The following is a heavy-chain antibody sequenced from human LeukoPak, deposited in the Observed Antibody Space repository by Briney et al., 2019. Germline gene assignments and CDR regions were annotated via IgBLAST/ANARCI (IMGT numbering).Heavy chain of an antibody. CDR3: ARDRVVGLGIDNAFDI. CDR2: IKSKTDGGTT. V-gene: IGHV3-15*01. D-gene: IGHD2-15*01. Sequence: GGSLRLSCAASGFTFSNAWMSWVRQAPGKGLEWVGRIKSKTDGGTTDYAAPVKGRFTISRDDSKNTLYLQMNSLKTEDTAVYYCARDRVVGLGIDNAFDIWGHGTMVTVSS. CDR1: GFTFSNAW. J-gene: IGHJ3*02.